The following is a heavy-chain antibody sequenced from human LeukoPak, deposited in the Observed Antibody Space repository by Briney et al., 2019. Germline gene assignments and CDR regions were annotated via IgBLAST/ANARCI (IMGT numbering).Heavy chain of an antibody. V-gene: IGHV4-39*01. J-gene: IGHJ4*02. CDR2: IYYSGST. CDR3: ASVRGGTAFDY. Sequence: SETLSLTCTVSGGSISSSSYYWGWIRQPPGKGLEWIGSIYYSGSTYYNPSPKSRVTISVGTSRNQFSLKLSSVTAADTAIYYCASVRGGTAFDYWGQGTLVTVSS. CDR1: GGSISSSSYY. D-gene: IGHD1-7*01.